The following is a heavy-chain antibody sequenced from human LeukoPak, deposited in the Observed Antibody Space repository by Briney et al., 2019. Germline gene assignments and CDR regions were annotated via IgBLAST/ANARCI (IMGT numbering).Heavy chain of an antibody. D-gene: IGHD2-15*01. CDR1: GFPLSSYA. CDR2: ISDSGGSK. V-gene: IGHV3-64D*09. CDR3: VRGYSFGPYGMDV. Sequence: PGGSLRLSCSASGFPLSSYAMHWVRQAPGKGLEYVSAISDSGGSKYYADSVKGRFTISRDNSKNTLYLQMSSLRAEDTAVYFCVRGYSFGPYGMDVWGQGTTVTVSS. J-gene: IGHJ6*02.